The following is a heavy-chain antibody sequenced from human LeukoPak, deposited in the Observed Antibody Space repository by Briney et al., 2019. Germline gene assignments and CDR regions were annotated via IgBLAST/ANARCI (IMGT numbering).Heavy chain of an antibody. V-gene: IGHV3-13*01. D-gene: IGHD3-22*01. CDR2: IGTAGDT. J-gene: IGHJ4*02. CDR1: GFTFSSYD. Sequence: PGGSLRLSCAASGFTFSSYDMHWVRQATGKGLEWVSAIGTAGDTYYPGSVKGRFTISRENAKNSLYLQMNSPRAGDTAVYYCARGGDSSGYYSNPPDYWGQGTLVTVSS. CDR3: ARGGDSSGYYSNPPDY.